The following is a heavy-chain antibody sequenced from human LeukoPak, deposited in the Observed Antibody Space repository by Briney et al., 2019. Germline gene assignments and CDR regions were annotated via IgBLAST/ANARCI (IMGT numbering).Heavy chain of an antibody. CDR3: AKDGGVSSSWQPHDY. CDR2: LYYSGTT. CDR1: GVSISTFY. Sequence: SETLSLTCTVSGVSISTFYWSWIRQPPGQGLEWIGYLYYSGTTNFNPSLKSRVTISVDTSRGQFSLKLSSVTAADTAVYYCAKDGGVSSSWQPHDYWGQGTLVTVSS. J-gene: IGHJ4*02. D-gene: IGHD6-13*01. V-gene: IGHV4-59*12.